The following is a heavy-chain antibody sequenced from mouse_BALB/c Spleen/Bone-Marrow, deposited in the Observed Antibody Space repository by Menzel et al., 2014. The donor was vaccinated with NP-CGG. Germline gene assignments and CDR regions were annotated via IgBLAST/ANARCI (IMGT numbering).Heavy chain of an antibody. Sequence: EVQLQQSGAELVKPGASVKLSCTASGFNIKDTYMHWVKQRPEQGLEWIGRIDPANGNTKYDPKFQGKATITADTSSNTAYLQLSSPTSEDTAVYYCASYDYGYYFDYWGQGTTLTVSS. V-gene: IGHV14-3*02. D-gene: IGHD2-4*01. CDR3: ASYDYGYYFDY. CDR1: GFNIKDTY. CDR2: IDPANGNT. J-gene: IGHJ2*01.